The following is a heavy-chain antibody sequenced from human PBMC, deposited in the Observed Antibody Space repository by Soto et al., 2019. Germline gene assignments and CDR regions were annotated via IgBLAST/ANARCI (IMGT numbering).Heavy chain of an antibody. D-gene: IGHD5-18*01. Sequence: QVQLVQSGAEVKKPESSVKVSCKAPGGTFSTYAISWVRQAPGLGLEWMGGIIPMFGTANYAQRFQDRVTITADESTTTVYMELSSLRSEDTAVYFCASGIQLWLRRINNGYSGWGQGTLVTVSS. CDR3: ASGIQLWLRRINNGYSG. J-gene: IGHJ4*02. CDR2: IIPMFGTA. V-gene: IGHV1-69*12. CDR1: GGTFSTYA.